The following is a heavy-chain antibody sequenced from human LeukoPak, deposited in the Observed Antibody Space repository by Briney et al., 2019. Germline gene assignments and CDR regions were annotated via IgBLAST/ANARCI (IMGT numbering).Heavy chain of an antibody. V-gene: IGHV1-18*01. CDR1: GYTFTSYG. Sequence: ASVKVSCTASGYTFTSYGISWVRQAPGQGLEWMGWISAYNGNTNYAQKLQGRVTMTTDTSTSTAYMELRSLRSDDTAVYYCACWVIAVAGDAFDIWGQGTMVTVSS. D-gene: IGHD6-19*01. CDR2: ISAYNGNT. J-gene: IGHJ3*02. CDR3: ACWVIAVAGDAFDI.